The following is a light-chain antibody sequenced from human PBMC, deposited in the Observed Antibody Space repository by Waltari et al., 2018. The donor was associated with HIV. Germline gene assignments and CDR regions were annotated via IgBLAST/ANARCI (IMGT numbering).Light chain of an antibody. J-gene: IGLJ1*01. CDR3: QSADSSGTYPDV. CDR1: ALPKQY. V-gene: IGLV3-25*03. Sequence: SYELTQPPSVSVSPGQTARITCSGDALPKQYAYWYQQKPGQAPVLVIYKDNERPSGIPERFSGSSSGTTVTLTISGFQTEDEADYYCQSADSSGTYPDVFGTGTKVTVL. CDR2: KDN.